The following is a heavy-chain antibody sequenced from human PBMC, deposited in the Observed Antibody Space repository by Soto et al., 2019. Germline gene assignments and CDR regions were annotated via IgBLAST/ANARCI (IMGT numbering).Heavy chain of an antibody. CDR1: GGSISRSSYS. CDR2: LYYSGDT. J-gene: IGHJ5*02. Sequence: LSLTCTVSGGSISRSSYSWAWIRQPPGKGLEWIGTLYYSGDTYYNPSLKSRVTISVDTSKNQFSLKLSSVTAADTAVYYCATRQGGSYNWFDPWGQGTLVTVSS. V-gene: IGHV4-39*01. D-gene: IGHD2-15*01. CDR3: ATRQGGSYNWFDP.